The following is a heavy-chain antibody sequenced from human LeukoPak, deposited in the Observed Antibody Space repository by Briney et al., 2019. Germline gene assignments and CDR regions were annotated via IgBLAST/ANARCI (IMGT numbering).Heavy chain of an antibody. V-gene: IGHV3-11*04. CDR2: ISSSGSTI. CDR1: GFTFSDYY. J-gene: IGHJ2*01. CDR3: ARDPRRYDFWSENWYFDL. D-gene: IGHD3-3*01. Sequence: KPGGSLRLSCAASGFTFSDYYMSWIRQAPGKGLEWVSYISSSGSTIYYADSVKGRFTISRDNAKNSLYLQMNSLRAEDTAVYYCARDPRRYDFWSENWYFDLWGRGTLVTVSS.